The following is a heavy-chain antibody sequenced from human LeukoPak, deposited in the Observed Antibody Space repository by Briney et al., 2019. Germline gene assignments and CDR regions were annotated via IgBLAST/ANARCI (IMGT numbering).Heavy chain of an antibody. J-gene: IGHJ4*02. CDR1: GYTFTTYD. V-gene: IGHV1-8*01. Sequence: ASVKVSCKASGYTFTTYDINWVRQATGQGLEWMGWMNPNSGNTGYEQKFQGRVTMTRNTSISTAFMELSGLRSEDTAVYFCARRNTAMVAGLDYWGQGSLVTVSS. D-gene: IGHD5-18*01. CDR2: MNPNSGNT. CDR3: ARRNTAMVAGLDY.